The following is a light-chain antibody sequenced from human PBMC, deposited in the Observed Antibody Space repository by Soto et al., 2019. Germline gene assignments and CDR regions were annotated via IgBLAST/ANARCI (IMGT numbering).Light chain of an antibody. CDR3: ISYAGSNNLGV. J-gene: IGLJ2*01. Sequence: QSALTQPPSASGSPGQSVTISCTGTSGDVGGYNYVSWYQQHPGKAPKLMIYEVSKRPSGVPDRFSGSKSGNTASLTVSGLQAEDEADYYCISYAGSNNLGVFGGGTKLTVL. V-gene: IGLV2-8*01. CDR2: EVS. CDR1: SGDVGGYNY.